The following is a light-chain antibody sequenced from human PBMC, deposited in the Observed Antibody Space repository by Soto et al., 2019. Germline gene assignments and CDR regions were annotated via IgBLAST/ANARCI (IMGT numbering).Light chain of an antibody. CDR2: EVN. CDR3: SSYTSSSTLL. V-gene: IGLV2-14*01. CDR1: SSDVGVYNY. Sequence: QSALTQPASVSGSPGQSIAISCTGSSSDVGVYNYVSWYQRHPGQAPKLLIYEVNNRPSGISNRFSGSKSGNTASLTISGLQAEDEADYYCSSYTSSSTLLFGGGTQLTVL. J-gene: IGLJ2*01.